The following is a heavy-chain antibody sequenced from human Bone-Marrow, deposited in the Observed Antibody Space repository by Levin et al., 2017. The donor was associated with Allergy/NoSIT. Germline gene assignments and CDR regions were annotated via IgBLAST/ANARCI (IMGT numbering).Heavy chain of an antibody. J-gene: IGHJ4*02. V-gene: IGHV3-48*01. D-gene: IGHD5-18*01. CDR3: ARSGYSYGYEYYFDS. Sequence: GGSLRLSCAASGFTFSTYSVNWLRQAPGKGLEWVSYISSSSSAIYYADSVKGRFTISRDNAKKSLYLQMDSLRAEDTAVYYCARSGYSYGYEYYFDSWGQGTLVTVSS. CDR1: GFTFSTYS. CDR2: ISSSSSAI.